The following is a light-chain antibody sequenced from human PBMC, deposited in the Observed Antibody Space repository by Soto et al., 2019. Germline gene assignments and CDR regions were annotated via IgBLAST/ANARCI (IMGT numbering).Light chain of an antibody. V-gene: IGKV1-12*01. Sequence: EIQMTQSPSSVSASVGDRVTVTCRASQGISTWLAWYQQKAGKAPNLLIYGASNLHSGVPSRFSGSGSGTNFTLTISSLQPEDFAVYYCQQYNNWPAITFGQGTRLEIK. CDR3: QQYNNWPAIT. J-gene: IGKJ5*01. CDR1: QGISTW. CDR2: GAS.